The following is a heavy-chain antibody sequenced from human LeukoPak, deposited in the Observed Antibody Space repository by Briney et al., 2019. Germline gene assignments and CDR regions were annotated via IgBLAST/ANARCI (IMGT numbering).Heavy chain of an antibody. CDR3: ARGYSGWSREAWYFDL. D-gene: IGHD6-19*01. J-gene: IGHJ2*01. CDR1: GFIFTNYF. V-gene: IGHV3-7*01. Sequence: GGSLRLSCAASGFIFTNYFMSWVRQAPGKGLEWVASIKHDGSEKYYVDSVRGRFTISRDNTMNSLYLQMSSLRAEDAAVYYCARGYSGWSREAWYFDLWGRGTLVTVSS. CDR2: IKHDGSEK.